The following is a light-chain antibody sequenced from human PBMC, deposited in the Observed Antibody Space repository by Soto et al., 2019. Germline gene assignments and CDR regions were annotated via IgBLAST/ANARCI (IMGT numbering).Light chain of an antibody. V-gene: IGLV2-14*01. CDR3: SSYTNSGTYV. Sequence: QSVLTQPASVSGSPGQSITISCTGTSSDVGAYNYVSWYQQHPGKAPKLMIYDVSNRPSGISDRFSVSKSGNTASLTISNLQADDEADYYCSSYTNSGTYVVGTGTKVTV. J-gene: IGLJ1*01. CDR1: SSDVGAYNY. CDR2: DVS.